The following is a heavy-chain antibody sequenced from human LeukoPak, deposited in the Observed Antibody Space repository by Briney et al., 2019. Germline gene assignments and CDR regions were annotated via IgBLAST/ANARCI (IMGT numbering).Heavy chain of an antibody. CDR2: INHSGST. D-gene: IGHD5-18*01. J-gene: IGHJ4*02. CDR1: GGSFSGYY. Sequence: SETLSLTCAVYGGSFSGYYWSWIRQPPGKGLEWIGEINHSGSTNYNPSLKSRVTISVDTSKNQFSLKLSSVTAADTAVYYCARGLARYSYAYYFDYWGQGTLVTVSS. CDR3: ARGLARYSYAYYFDY. V-gene: IGHV4-34*01.